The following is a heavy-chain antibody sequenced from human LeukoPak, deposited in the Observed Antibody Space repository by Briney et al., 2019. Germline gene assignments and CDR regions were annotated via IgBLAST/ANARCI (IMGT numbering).Heavy chain of an antibody. D-gene: IGHD5-12*01. Sequence: GESLKISCQASGYNFVDYWITWVRQLPGKGRGWMGRIDASDASTNYSTSFQGQVTISADKSISTAYLQWSSLKASDTAMYYCARHGVDIVATTPPYYYYGMDVWGQGTTVTVSS. CDR1: GYNFVDYW. J-gene: IGHJ6*02. V-gene: IGHV5-10-1*04. CDR2: IDASDAST. CDR3: ARHGVDIVATTPPYYYYGMDV.